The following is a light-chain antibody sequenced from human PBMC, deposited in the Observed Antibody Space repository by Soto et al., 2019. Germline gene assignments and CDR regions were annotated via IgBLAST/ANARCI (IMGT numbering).Light chain of an antibody. CDR2: GNS. Sequence: QSVLTHPPSVSGAPGQRVTNSCTGSSSNIGAGYDVHWYQQLPGTAPKLLIYGNSNRPSGVPDRFSGSKSGTSASLAITGLQAEDEADYYCQSYDSSLSVVVFGGGTKLTVL. V-gene: IGLV1-40*01. J-gene: IGLJ2*01. CDR1: SSNIGAGYD. CDR3: QSYDSSLSVVV.